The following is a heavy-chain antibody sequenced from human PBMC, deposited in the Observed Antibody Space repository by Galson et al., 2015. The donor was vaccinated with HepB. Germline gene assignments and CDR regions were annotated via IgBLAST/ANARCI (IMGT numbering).Heavy chain of an antibody. CDR1: GFTFSSYA. D-gene: IGHD3-9*01. J-gene: IGHJ4*02. V-gene: IGHV3-23*01. CDR3: AKDLTRLRYFDWSKNRYMGY. CDR2: ISGSGGST. Sequence: SLRLSCAASGFTFSSYAMSWVRQAPGKGLEWVSAISGSGGSTYYADPVKGRFTISRDNSKNTLYLQMNSLRAEDTAVYYCAKDLTRLRYFDWSKNRYMGYWGQGTLVTVSS.